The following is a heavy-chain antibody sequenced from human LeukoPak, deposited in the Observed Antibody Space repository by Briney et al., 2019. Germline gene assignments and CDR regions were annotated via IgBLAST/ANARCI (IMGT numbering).Heavy chain of an antibody. J-gene: IGHJ2*01. D-gene: IGHD4-17*01. CDR2: INSDGSST. CDR1: GFTFSSYW. CDR3: ARSRRLYWYFDL. V-gene: IGHV3-74*01. Sequence: PGGSLRLSCAASGFTFSSYWMHRVRQVPGKGVVWVSYINSDGSSTSYADSVKGRFTISRDNAKSTLYLQMNSLRAEDTAVYYCARSRRLYWYFDLWGRGTLVTVSS.